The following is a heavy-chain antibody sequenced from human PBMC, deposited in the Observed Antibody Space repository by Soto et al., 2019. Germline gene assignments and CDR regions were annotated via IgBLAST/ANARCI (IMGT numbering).Heavy chain of an antibody. V-gene: IGHV3-48*02. CDR3: ARGGYYDSSCYKYFQH. CDR1: GFTFSSYS. D-gene: IGHD3-22*01. J-gene: IGHJ1*01. Sequence: EVQLVESGGGLVQPGGSLRLSCAASGFTFSSYSMNWVRQAPGKGLEWVSYISSSSSTIYYADSVKGRFTISRDNAKNALYLEMNSLRDEDTAVYYCARGGYYDSSCYKYFQHWGQGTLVTVSS. CDR2: ISSSSSTI.